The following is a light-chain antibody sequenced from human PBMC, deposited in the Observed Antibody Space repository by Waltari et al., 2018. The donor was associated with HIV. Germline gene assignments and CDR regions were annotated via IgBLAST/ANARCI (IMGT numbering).Light chain of an antibody. CDR2: WAS. J-gene: IGKJ1*01. CDR1: QSVLFTSTNKNY. Sequence: DIVMTQSSDSLAVSLGERATINCKSSQSVLFTSTNKNYLAWYQQKSGKPPKLIIYWASTRESEVPDRFSGGGSGANFTLTFSSLQAEDVALYDGQQYHSVPRTFGQGTKV. CDR3: QQYHSVPRT. V-gene: IGKV4-1*01.